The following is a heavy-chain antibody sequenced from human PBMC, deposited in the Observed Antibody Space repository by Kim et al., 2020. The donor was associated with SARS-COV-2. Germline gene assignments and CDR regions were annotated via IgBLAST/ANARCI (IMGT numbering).Heavy chain of an antibody. V-gene: IGHV3-30*01. D-gene: IGHD3-10*01. CDR3: ARPKFGELLSYFDY. Sequence: ADPVNGRFNISRDNSENTLYLQMNSMGVEDTAVYFCARPKFGELLSYFDYWGQGTLVIVSS. J-gene: IGHJ4*02.